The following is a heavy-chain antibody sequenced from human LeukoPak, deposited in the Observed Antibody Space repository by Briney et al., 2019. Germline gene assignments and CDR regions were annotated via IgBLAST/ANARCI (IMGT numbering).Heavy chain of an antibody. V-gene: IGHV4-34*01. D-gene: IGHD1-26*01. CDR1: GGSISSHY. J-gene: IGHJ4*02. CDR3: ARAPATLHFDY. CDR2: INHSGST. Sequence: SETLSLTCTVSGGSISSHYWSWIRQPPGKGLEWIGEINHSGSTNYNPSLKSRVTISVDTSKNQFSLKLSSVTAADTAVYYCARAPATLHFDYWGQGTLVTVSS.